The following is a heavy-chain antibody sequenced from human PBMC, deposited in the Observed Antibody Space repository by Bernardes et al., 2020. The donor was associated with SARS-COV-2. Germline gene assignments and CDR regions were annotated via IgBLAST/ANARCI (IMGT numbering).Heavy chain of an antibody. J-gene: IGHJ3*01. CDR1: GFTFSTYA. D-gene: IGHD6-6*01. CDR2: FNDNGGGT. Sequence: GGSLRLSCAASGFTFSTYAVSWVRQAPGKGLEWVSAFNDNGGGTFYAASVKGRFTISRDSFKNTLYLQMNSLRAEDTAVYYCAKEIAARGQGAFDLWGQGTVVTASS. CDR3: AKEIAARGQGAFDL. V-gene: IGHV3-23*01.